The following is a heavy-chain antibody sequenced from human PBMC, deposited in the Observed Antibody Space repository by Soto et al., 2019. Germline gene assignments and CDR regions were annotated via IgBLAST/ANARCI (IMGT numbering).Heavy chain of an antibody. CDR3: AKSPGMYYYDSSGYYHYDY. V-gene: IGHV3-23*01. J-gene: IGHJ4*02. CDR2: ISGSGVST. CDR1: GFTFSSYA. Sequence: GGSLRLSCAASGFTFSSYAMSWVRQAPGKGLEWVSAISGSGVSTYYADSVKGRFTISRDNSKNTLYLQMNSLRAEDTAVFYCAKSPGMYYYDSSGYYHYDYWGQGTLVTVS. D-gene: IGHD3-22*01.